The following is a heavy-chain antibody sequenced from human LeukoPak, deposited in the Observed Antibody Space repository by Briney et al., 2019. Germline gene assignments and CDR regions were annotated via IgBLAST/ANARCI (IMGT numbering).Heavy chain of an antibody. V-gene: IGHV4-61*08. D-gene: IGHD3-10*01. CDR3: AIGSGSYYPSVDY. J-gene: IGHJ4*02. CDR1: GGSISSGDYF. Sequence: SETLSLTCTVSGGSISSGDYFWSWIRQPPGKGLEWIGYIYYSGSTNYNPSLKSRVTISVDTSKNQFSLKLSSVTAADTAVYYCAIGSGSYYPSVDYWGQGTLVTVSS. CDR2: IYYSGST.